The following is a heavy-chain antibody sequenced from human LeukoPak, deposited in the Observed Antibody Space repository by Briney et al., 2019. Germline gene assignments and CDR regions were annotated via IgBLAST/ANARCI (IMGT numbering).Heavy chain of an antibody. Sequence: SETLSLTCTVSGGSISSYYWSWIRQPPGKGLEWIGYIYYSGSTNYNPPLKSRVTISVDTSKNQFSLKLSSVTAADTAVYYCARQRGGWSDAFDIWGQGTMVTVSS. J-gene: IGHJ3*02. CDR3: ARQRGGWSDAFDI. V-gene: IGHV4-59*08. CDR1: GGSISSYY. D-gene: IGHD6-19*01. CDR2: IYYSGST.